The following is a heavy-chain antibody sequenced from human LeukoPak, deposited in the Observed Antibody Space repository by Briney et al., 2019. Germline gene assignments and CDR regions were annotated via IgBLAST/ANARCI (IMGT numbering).Heavy chain of an antibody. V-gene: IGHV1-18*01. D-gene: IGHD3-3*01. CDR2: ISAYNGNT. CDR3: AREVTIFGVVIPLGFDY. CDR1: GYTFTSYG. Sequence: ASVKVSCKGSGYTFTSYGISWVRQARGQGLAWMGLISAYNGNTNYAQKLQGRVTMTTDTSTSTAYMELRSLRSDDTAVYYCAREVTIFGVVIPLGFDYWGQGTLVTVSS. J-gene: IGHJ4*02.